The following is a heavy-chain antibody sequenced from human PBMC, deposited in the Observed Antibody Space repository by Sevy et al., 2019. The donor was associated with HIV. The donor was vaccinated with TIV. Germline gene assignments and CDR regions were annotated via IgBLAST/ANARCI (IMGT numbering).Heavy chain of an antibody. V-gene: IGHV3-30*02. Sequence: GGSLRLSCAASAFTFSHYAMHWVRQAPGKGLEWVAFIHFDGSDKYYADSVKGRFTISRDNSKNMLYLQMNSLRAADTAVYYCAKNTAAAGTGGFHYWGQGTRVTVSS. D-gene: IGHD6-13*01. CDR3: AKNTAAAGTGGFHY. CDR1: AFTFSHYA. CDR2: IHFDGSDK. J-gene: IGHJ4*02.